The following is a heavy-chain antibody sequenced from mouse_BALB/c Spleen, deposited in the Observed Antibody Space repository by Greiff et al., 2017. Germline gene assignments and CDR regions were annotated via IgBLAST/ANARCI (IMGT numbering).Heavy chain of an antibody. D-gene: IGHD1-1*01. J-gene: IGHJ4*01. CDR3: ARSPVVAPYAMDY. Sequence: EVMLVESGGGLVQPGGSRKLSCAASGFTFSSFGMHWVRQAPEKGLEWVAYISSGSSTIYYADTVKGRFTISRDNPKNTLFLQMTSLRSEDTAMYYCARSPVVAPYAMDYWGQGTSVTVSS. CDR1: GFTFSSFG. V-gene: IGHV5-17*02. CDR2: ISSGSSTI.